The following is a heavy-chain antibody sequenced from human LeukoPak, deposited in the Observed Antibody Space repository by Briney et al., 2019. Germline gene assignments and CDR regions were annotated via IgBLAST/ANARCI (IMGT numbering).Heavy chain of an antibody. V-gene: IGHV3-7*03. CDR1: GFTFSSYW. CDR3: AKGNSGEYYDTYFDS. CDR2: IKQDGSEK. J-gene: IGHJ4*02. D-gene: IGHD1-26*01. Sequence: QPGGSLRLSCAASGFTFSSYWMSWVRQAPGKGLEWVANIKQDGSEKNYVDSVKGRFTISRDNSRNSLFLQMNSLRSEDTAFYYCAKGNSGEYYDTYFDSWGQGTLVAVSS.